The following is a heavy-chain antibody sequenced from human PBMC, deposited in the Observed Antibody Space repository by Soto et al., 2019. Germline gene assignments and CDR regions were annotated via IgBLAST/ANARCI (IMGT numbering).Heavy chain of an antibody. J-gene: IGHJ5*02. V-gene: IGHV3-11*01. D-gene: IGHD5-18*01. CDR3: AGGRGGGNGYGSNWFDP. Sequence: QVQLVESGGGLVKPGGSLRLSCAASGFIFSDYYMNWIRRAPGKGLEWVSYISSGGGSTYYADSVKGRFTISRDNAKNSLYLQMNSLRADDTAVYYCAGGRGGGNGYGSNWFDPWGQGTLVTVSS. CDR1: GFIFSDYY. CDR2: ISSGGGST.